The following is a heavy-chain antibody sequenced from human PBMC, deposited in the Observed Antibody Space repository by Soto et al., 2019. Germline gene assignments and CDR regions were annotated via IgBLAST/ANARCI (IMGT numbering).Heavy chain of an antibody. CDR2: IIPIFGTA. CDR1: GGTFSSYA. V-gene: IGHV1-69*13. J-gene: IGHJ4*02. CDR3: ARVEPEVGATTGPFDY. D-gene: IGHD1-26*01. Sequence: SVKVSCKASGGTFSSYAISWVRQAPEQGLEWMGGIIPIFGTANYAQKFQGRVTITADESTSTAYMELSSLRSEDTAVYYCARVEPEVGATTGPFDYWGQGTLVTVSS.